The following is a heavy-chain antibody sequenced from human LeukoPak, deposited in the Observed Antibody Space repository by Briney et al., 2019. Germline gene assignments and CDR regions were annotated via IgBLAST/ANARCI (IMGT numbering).Heavy chain of an antibody. CDR3: ARRQTIGPRRDDY. CDR1: GYTFTSYG. CDR2: ISAYNGNT. Sequence: ASVKVSCKASGYTFTSYGNSWVRQAPGQGLEWMGWISAYNGNTNYTQKLQGRVTMTTDTYTSTAYMELRSLRSDDTAVYYCARRQTIGPRRDDYWGQGTLVTVSS. J-gene: IGHJ4*02. D-gene: IGHD6-6*01. V-gene: IGHV1-18*01.